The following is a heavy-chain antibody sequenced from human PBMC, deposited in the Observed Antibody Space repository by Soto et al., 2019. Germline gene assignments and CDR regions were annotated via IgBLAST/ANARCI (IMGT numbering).Heavy chain of an antibody. D-gene: IGHD1-26*01. CDR2: ISYDGSNK. Sequence: GGSLRLSCAASGFTFSSYGMHWVRQAPGKGLEWVAVISYDGSNKYYADSVKGRFTISRDNSKNTLYLQMNSLRAEDTAAYYCWRASGSYQPSIPEEYYYGMDVWGQGTTVTVSS. V-gene: IGHV3-30*03. CDR1: GFTFSSYG. CDR3: WRASGSYQPSIPEEYYYGMDV. J-gene: IGHJ6*02.